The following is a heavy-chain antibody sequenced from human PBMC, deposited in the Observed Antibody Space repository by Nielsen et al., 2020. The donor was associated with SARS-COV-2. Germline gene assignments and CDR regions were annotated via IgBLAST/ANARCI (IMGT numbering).Heavy chain of an antibody. CDR2: ISAYNGNT. CDR3: ASRNVGYYYYGMDV. D-gene: IGHD1-1*01. J-gene: IGHJ6*02. Sequence: ASVKVSCKASGYTFTSYYMHWVRQAPGQGLEWMGWISAYNGNTNYAQKLQGRVTMTTDTSTSTAYMELRSLRSDDTAVYYCASRNVGYYYYGMDVWGQGTTVTVSS. V-gene: IGHV1-18*04. CDR1: GYTFTSYY.